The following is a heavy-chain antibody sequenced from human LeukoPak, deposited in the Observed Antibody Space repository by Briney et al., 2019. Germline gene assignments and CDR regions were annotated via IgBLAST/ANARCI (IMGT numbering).Heavy chain of an antibody. CDR1: GYTFTSYD. CDR2: MNPNSGNT. CDR3: ARGVGSGTTDGGDNWFDP. V-gene: IGHV1-8*03. D-gene: IGHD1-7*01. Sequence: GASVKVFCKASGYTFTSYDINWVRQATGQGLEWMGWMNPNSGNTGYAQKFQGRVTITRNTSISTAYMELSSLRSEDTAVYYCARGVGSGTTDGGDNWFDPWGQGTLVTVSS. J-gene: IGHJ5*02.